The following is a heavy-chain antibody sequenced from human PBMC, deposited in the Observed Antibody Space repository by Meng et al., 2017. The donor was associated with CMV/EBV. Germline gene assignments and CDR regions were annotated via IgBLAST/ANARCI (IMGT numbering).Heavy chain of an antibody. D-gene: IGHD2-2*01. J-gene: IGHJ4*02. CDR3: SRGTSFDY. Sequence: GESLKISCAASGFTFSSYAMSWVRQAPGKGLEWVSVIYSGGSSTYYADSMKGRFTISRDNSKNTLYLQMNSLRAEDTAVYYCSRGTSFDYWGQGTLVTVSS. CDR2: IYSGGSST. CDR1: GFTFSSYA. V-gene: IGHV3-23*03.